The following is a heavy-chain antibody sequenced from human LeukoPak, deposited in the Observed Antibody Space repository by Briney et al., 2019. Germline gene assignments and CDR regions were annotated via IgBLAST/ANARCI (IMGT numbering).Heavy chain of an antibody. CDR2: INPSGGST. Sequence: ASVKVSCKASGYTFTSYYIHWVPQAPGQGLEWMGIINPSGGSTSYAQKLQGRVTMTRDTSTSTVYMELSSLRSEDTAVYYCARDESSGSSGRACLYWGQGTLVTVSS. D-gene: IGHD1-26*01. J-gene: IGHJ4*02. V-gene: IGHV1-46*04. CDR1: GYTFTSYY. CDR3: ARDESSGSSGRACLY.